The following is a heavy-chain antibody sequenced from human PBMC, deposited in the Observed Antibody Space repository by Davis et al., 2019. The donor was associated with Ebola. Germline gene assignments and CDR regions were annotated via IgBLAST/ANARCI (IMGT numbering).Heavy chain of an antibody. CDR1: GYTFTGYY. CDR2: INPNSGGT. J-gene: IGHJ6*04. CDR3: ARPRGAYYYYYGPDV. Sequence: ASVKVSCKASGYTFTGYYIHWVRQAPGQGLEWMGRINPNSGGTNYAQKFQGRVTMTRDTSISTAYMELSRLRSDDTAVYYCARPRGAYYYYYGPDVWGKGTTVTVSS. V-gene: IGHV1-2*06.